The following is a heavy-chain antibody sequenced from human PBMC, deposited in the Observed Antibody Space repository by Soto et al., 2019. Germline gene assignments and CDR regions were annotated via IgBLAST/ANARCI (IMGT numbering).Heavy chain of an antibody. D-gene: IGHD4-17*01. Sequence: EVQLVESGGGLVHPGKSLRLSCAASGFTFDDYAMHWVRQAPGKGLECVSSISWNSGNILYADSVKGRFTISRDNAKNSMYLQMNSLRAEDTALFYCAKGASTTVFAFNDYWGQGTLVTVSS. CDR1: GFTFDDYA. CDR2: ISWNSGNI. J-gene: IGHJ4*02. CDR3: AKGASTTVFAFNDY. V-gene: IGHV3-9*01.